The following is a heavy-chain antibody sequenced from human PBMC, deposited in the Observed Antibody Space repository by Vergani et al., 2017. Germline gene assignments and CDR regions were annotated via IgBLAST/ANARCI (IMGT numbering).Heavy chain of an antibody. V-gene: IGHV3-49*04. J-gene: IGHJ4*02. D-gene: IGHD5-18*01. CDR3: SRGRGYNFGYSDY. CDR2: IRNKAYGGTT. Sequence: EVQLVESGGGLVPPGRSLRLSCAASGCSFGDYAMTWVRQAPGKGLEWVAFIRNKAYGGTTEYAASVKGRFTISRDDSKRLAYLQLSGLKTEDTAVYFCSRGRGYNFGYSDYWGQGTLVTVSS. CDR1: GCSFGDYA.